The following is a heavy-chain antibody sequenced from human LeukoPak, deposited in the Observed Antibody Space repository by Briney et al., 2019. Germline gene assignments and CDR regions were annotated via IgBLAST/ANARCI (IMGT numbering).Heavy chain of an antibody. J-gene: IGHJ4*02. D-gene: IGHD6-19*01. CDR1: GFTFSTYN. V-gene: IGHV3-21*04. CDR2: ISSSSSHT. CDR3: AKDRNQYGYSSG. Sequence: GGSLRLSCAASGFTFSTYNMNWVRQAPGKGLEWVSSISSSSSHTYYVDSVKGRFTISRDNTMNSLYLQMNSLRAEDTAVYYCAKDRNQYGYSSGGGQGTLVTVSS.